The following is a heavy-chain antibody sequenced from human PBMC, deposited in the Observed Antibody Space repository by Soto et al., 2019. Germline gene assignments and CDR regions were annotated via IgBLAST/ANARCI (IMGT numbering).Heavy chain of an antibody. V-gene: IGHV3-21*01. J-gene: IGHJ6*03. CDR2: ISSSSSYI. Sequence: EVQLVESGGGLVKPGGSLRLSCAASGFTFSSYSMNWVRQAPGKGLEWVSSISSSSSYIYYADSVTGRFTISRDNAKNSLYLQMNSRRAADTAVYYCARAGEQWLAQTPYYYYYLYVWGKGTTVTV. CDR1: GFTFSSYS. CDR3: ARAGEQWLAQTPYYYYYLYV. D-gene: IGHD6-19*01.